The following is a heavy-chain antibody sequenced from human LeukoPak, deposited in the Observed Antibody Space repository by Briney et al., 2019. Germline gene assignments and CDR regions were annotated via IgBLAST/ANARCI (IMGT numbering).Heavy chain of an antibody. Sequence: GGSLRLSCAASGFTFSSYSMNWVRQAPGKGLEWVSSISSSSSYIYYADSVKGRFTISRDNAKNSLYLQMNSLRVEDTAVYYCARGGPLPRYCSSTSCYRDYWGQGTLVTVSS. J-gene: IGHJ4*02. V-gene: IGHV3-21*01. CDR2: ISSSSSYI. CDR3: ARGGPLPRYCSSTSCYRDY. CDR1: GFTFSSYS. D-gene: IGHD2-2*01.